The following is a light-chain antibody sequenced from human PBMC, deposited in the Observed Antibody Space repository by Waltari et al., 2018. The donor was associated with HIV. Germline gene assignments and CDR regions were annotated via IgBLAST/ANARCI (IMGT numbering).Light chain of an antibody. J-gene: IGKJ2*01. CDR2: DAS. Sequence: IVLSHSPASLSLSSGGIASLSCRASQSLSNYLAWYQQKPGQAPRLLIYDASTRVTGIPARFRGSGSGTDFTLTISSLDPGDFAIYYCQHRGDWYTFGQGTKLEI. CDR1: QSLSNY. CDR3: QHRGDWYT. V-gene: IGKV3-11*01.